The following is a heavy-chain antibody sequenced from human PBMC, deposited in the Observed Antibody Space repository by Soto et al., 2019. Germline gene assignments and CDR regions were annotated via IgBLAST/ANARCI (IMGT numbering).Heavy chain of an antibody. D-gene: IGHD2-21*02. J-gene: IGHJ6*02. Sequence: GASVKVSCKASGGTFSSYAISWVRQAPGQGLEWMGGIIPIFGTANYAQKFQGRVTITADESTSTAYMELSSLRSEDTAVYYCARAPNRGVVTPGGMDVWAQGTTVTVSS. CDR3: ARAPNRGVVTPGGMDV. CDR1: GGTFSSYA. V-gene: IGHV1-69*13. CDR2: IIPIFGTA.